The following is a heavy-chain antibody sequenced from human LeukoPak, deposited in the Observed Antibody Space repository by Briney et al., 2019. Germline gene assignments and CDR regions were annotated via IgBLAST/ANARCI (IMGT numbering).Heavy chain of an antibody. CDR1: GGSFSGYY. V-gene: IGHV4-34*01. CDR3: ARERGIAVAVIDY. J-gene: IGHJ4*02. D-gene: IGHD6-19*01. Sequence: PSETLSLTRAVYGGSFSGYYWSWIRQPPGKGLEWIGEINHSGSTNYNPSLKSRVTISVDTSKNQFSLKLSSVTAADTAVYYCARERGIAVAVIDYWGQGTLVTVSS. CDR2: INHSGST.